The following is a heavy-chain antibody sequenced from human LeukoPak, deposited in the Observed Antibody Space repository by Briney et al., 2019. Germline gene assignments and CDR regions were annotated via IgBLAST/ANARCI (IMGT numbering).Heavy chain of an antibody. J-gene: IGHJ3*02. D-gene: IGHD2-21*02. CDR1: GGSISSGVNY. CDR3: ARHCGGDCYRRGTDAFDI. Sequence: PSETLSLTCTVSGGSISSGVNYWTWIRQPPGKGLKWIGYISHSGTTLYTSSLKSRVTISVDRSKSQFSLKLSSVTAADTAVYYCARHCGGDCYRRGTDAFDIWGQGTMVTVSS. CDR2: ISHSGTT. V-gene: IGHV4-30-2*01.